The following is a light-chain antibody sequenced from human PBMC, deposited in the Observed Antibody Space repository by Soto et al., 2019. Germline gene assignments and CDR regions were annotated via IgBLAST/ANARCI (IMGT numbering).Light chain of an antibody. CDR1: SSNIGAGSD. J-gene: IGLJ1*01. Sequence: QSVLTQPPSISGAPGQRVTISCTGSSSNIGAGSDVHWYHQLPGTAPKLLIYGNTNRPSGVPDRFSGSKSGTSASLAIAGLQTEDEGDYYCQTYDSSLSGLYVIGTGTKLTVL. CDR3: QTYDSSLSGLYV. CDR2: GNT. V-gene: IGLV1-40*01.